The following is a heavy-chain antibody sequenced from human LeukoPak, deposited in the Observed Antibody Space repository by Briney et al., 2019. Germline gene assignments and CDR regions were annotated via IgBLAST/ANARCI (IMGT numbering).Heavy chain of an antibody. V-gene: IGHV3-33*01. Sequence: GGSLRLSCAASGFTFSSYGMHWVRQAPGKGLEWVAVMWYDGSNTYYAESVKGRFNISRDNSKNTLYLQMNSLRAEDTAVYYCARGIDYTVTTSYYFEYWGQGTLVTVSS. D-gene: IGHD4-17*01. CDR3: ARGIDYTVTTSYYFEY. CDR1: GFTFSSYG. CDR2: MWYDGSNT. J-gene: IGHJ4*02.